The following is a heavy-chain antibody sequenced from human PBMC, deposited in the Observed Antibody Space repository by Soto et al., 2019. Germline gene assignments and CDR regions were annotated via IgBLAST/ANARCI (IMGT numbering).Heavy chain of an antibody. CDR2: IYHSGST. Sequence: PSETLSLTCAVSGGSISSGGYSWSWIRQPPGKGLEWIGYIYHSGSTYYNPSLKSRVTISVDTSKNQFSLKLTSVTAADTAVYYCARASQCKSYFDCFAWLDYWGQGTLVTVSS. CDR3: ARASQCKSYFDCFAWLDY. D-gene: IGHD3-9*01. V-gene: IGHV4-30-2*01. CDR1: GGSISSGGYS. J-gene: IGHJ4*02.